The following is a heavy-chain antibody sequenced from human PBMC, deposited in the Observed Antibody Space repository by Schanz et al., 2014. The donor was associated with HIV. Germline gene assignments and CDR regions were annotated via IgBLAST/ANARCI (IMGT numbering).Heavy chain of an antibody. CDR1: GFTFRSYG. CDR3: ARGGIWEWDQPDFDY. J-gene: IGHJ4*02. D-gene: IGHD2-15*01. V-gene: IGHV3-30*03. CDR2: MSYDGRNE. Sequence: QVQLVESGGGVVQPGRSLRLSCAASGFTFRSYGMHWVRQAPGKGLECVASMSYDGRNEHYVDSVKGRFTISRDNSKNTLNLQMNSLRAEDTAMYYCARGGIWEWDQPDFDYWGQGTLVTVSS.